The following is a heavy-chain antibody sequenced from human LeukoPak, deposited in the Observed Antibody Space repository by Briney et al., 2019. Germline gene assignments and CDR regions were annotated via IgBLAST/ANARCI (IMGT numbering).Heavy chain of an antibody. V-gene: IGHV4-61*02. CDR2: IYTSGST. D-gene: IGHD6-19*01. CDR3: ARDSGWYAWYFYL. J-gene: IGHJ2*01. CDR1: GGSISSGSYY. Sequence: PSETLSLTCTVSGGSISSGSYYWSWIRQPAGKGLEWIGRIYTSGSTNYNPSLKSRVTISVDTSKNQFSLKLSSVSAADTAVYYCARDSGWYAWYFYLWGRGTLVTVSS.